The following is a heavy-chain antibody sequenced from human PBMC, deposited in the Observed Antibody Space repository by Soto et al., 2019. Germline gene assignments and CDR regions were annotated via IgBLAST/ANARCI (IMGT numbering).Heavy chain of an antibody. CDR2: IFHSGST. Sequence: SETLSLTCGVSGYSISSGYYWGRIRQPPGKGLEWIASIFHSGSTYYNPSLKSRVTISVDTSKNQFSLKLSSVTAADTAVYYCARGLQYGGNSAYWGQGXLVTVYS. J-gene: IGHJ4*02. D-gene: IGHD2-21*02. CDR1: GYSISSGYY. V-gene: IGHV4-38-2*01. CDR3: ARGLQYGGNSAY.